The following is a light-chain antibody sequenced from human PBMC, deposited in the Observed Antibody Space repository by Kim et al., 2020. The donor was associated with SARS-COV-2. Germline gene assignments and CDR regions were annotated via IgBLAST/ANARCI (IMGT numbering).Light chain of an antibody. CDR3: QQRSTWPPVT. J-gene: IGKJ4*01. CDR1: QGVGGD. V-gene: IGKV3-11*01. CDR2: DAA. Sequence: TPGRRATLSCRARQGVGGDLARYQQKPGQAPRLLIYDAAKRAAGIPGRFSGSGSGTEFTLTISSLEREDFAVYYCQQRSTWPPVTFGGGTKVDIK.